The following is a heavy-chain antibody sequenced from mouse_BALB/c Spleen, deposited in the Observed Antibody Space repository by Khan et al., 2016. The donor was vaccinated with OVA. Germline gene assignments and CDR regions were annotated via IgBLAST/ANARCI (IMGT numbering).Heavy chain of an antibody. V-gene: IGHV14-3*02. Sequence: VQLQQSGAELVKPGASLKLSCTASGFTIKDTYMYWVKQRPEQGLEWIGRIVPANGNTKYDPTLQGKATITADTSTNTVYLQFSSLTSEDTAVCCCARDYWDVFAYWGQGTLVTVSA. CDR2: IVPANGNT. CDR1: GFTIKDTY. CDR3: ARDYWDVFAY. J-gene: IGHJ3*01. D-gene: IGHD4-1*01.